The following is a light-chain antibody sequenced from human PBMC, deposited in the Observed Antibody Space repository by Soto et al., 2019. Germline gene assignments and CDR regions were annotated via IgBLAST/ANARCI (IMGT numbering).Light chain of an antibody. Sequence: IVMTRPHSTLSLSPRERATLSSMASQSVSSSYLAWYQQRRGQAPRLLIYGASIRATGIPDRFSGSGSGTDFTLTISRLEPEDFAVYYCQQYHTSPITFGQGTRLEIK. V-gene: IGKV3-20*01. CDR2: GAS. CDR1: QSVSSSY. CDR3: QQYHTSPIT. J-gene: IGKJ5*01.